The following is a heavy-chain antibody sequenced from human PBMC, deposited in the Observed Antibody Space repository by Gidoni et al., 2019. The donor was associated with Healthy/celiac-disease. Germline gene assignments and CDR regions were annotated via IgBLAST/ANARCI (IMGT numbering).Heavy chain of an antibody. J-gene: IGHJ6*02. CDR3: TRPTRRYYYYGMDV. Sequence: EVQLVESGGGLVQPGGSLKLSCAASGFPFSGSAMHWVRQASGKGLEWVGRIRSKANSYATAYAASVKGRFTISRDDSKNTAYLQMNSLKTEDTAVYYCTRPTRRYYYYGMDVWGQGTTVTVSS. CDR2: IRSKANSYAT. CDR1: GFPFSGSA. V-gene: IGHV3-73*02.